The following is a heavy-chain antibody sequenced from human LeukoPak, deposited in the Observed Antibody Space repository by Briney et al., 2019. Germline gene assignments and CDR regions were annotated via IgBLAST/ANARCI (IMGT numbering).Heavy chain of an antibody. CDR3: ARSFSPNYYDLLDY. CDR1: GGSISTYY. Sequence: SETLSLTRTVSGGSISTYYWSWIRQPPGKGLEWIGYIYYSGGTNYNPSLKSRVTISLDTSKNQFSLKLNSVTAADTAMYYCARSFSPNYYDLLDYWGQGTLVTVSS. V-gene: IGHV4-59*01. J-gene: IGHJ4*02. D-gene: IGHD3-22*01. CDR2: IYYSGGT.